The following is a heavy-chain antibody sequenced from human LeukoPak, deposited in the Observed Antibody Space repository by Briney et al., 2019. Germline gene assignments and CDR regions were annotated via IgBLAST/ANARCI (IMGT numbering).Heavy chain of an antibody. CDR3: ARFKREWLRSEYYFDY. Sequence: PGGSLRLSCAASGFTFSDYYMSWIRQAPGKGLEWVSYISSSSSCTNYADSVKGRFTISRDNAKNSLYLQMNSLRAEDTAVYYCARFKREWLRSEYYFDYWGQGTLVTVSS. CDR2: ISSSSSCT. J-gene: IGHJ4*02. CDR1: GFTFSDYY. D-gene: IGHD5-12*01. V-gene: IGHV3-11*06.